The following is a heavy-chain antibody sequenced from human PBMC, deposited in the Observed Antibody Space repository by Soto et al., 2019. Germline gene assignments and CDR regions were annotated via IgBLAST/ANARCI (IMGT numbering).Heavy chain of an antibody. D-gene: IGHD2-8*01. J-gene: IGHJ3*02. CDR1: GGSFSGYY. V-gene: IGHV4-34*01. CDR3: ARDPSVATILNDAFDI. Sequence: TSETLSLTYAVYGGSFSGYYGTWIRQPPGKGLEWIGEINHSGSTNYNPSLKSRVTISVDTSKNQFSLKLSSVTAADTAVYYCARDPSVATILNDAFDIWGQGTMVTVSS. CDR2: INHSGST.